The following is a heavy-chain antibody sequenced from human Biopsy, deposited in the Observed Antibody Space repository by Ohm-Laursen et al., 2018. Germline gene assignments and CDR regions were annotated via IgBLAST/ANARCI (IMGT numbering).Heavy chain of an antibody. J-gene: IGHJ6*02. CDR3: TRLAYYYYYGMDV. D-gene: IGHD2-21*01. Sequence: SLRLSCAASGFSFSDYHMRWIRQAPGRGLEWVSYISGGGTIYYGDSVKGRFTISRDNAKNSLYLQMNSLRAEDTAVYYCTRLAYYYYYGMDVWGQGTTVTVSS. V-gene: IGHV3-69-1*02. CDR1: GFSFSDYH. CDR2: ISGGGTI.